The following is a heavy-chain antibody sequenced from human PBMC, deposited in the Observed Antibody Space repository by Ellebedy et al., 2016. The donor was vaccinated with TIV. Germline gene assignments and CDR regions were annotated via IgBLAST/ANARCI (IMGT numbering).Heavy chain of an antibody. D-gene: IGHD6-19*01. V-gene: IGHV4-61*05. Sequence: MPSETLSLTCTVSGGSISSSSYYWGWIRQPPGKGLEWIGYIYYSGSTKYNPSLKSRVTISVDTSKNQFSLKLSSVTAADTAVYYCARGLAGTIGYYYYYYGMDVWGQGTTVTVSS. CDR1: GGSISSSSYY. CDR3: ARGLAGTIGYYYYYYGMDV. J-gene: IGHJ6*02. CDR2: IYYSGST.